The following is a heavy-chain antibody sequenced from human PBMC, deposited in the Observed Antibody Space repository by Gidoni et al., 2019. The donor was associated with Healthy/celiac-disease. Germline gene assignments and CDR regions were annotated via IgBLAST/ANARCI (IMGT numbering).Heavy chain of an antibody. CDR1: GGSISSSSYY. J-gene: IGHJ5*02. Sequence: QLQLQESGPGLVKPSETLSLTCTVSGGSISSSSYYWGWILQPPGKGLEWIGSIYYSWSTSYNPSLKSRVTISVDTSKIQFSLKLSSVTAADTAVYYCATTSLYYYDSSVPNWFDPWGQGTLVTVSS. D-gene: IGHD3-22*01. V-gene: IGHV4-39*01. CDR2: IYYSWST. CDR3: ATTSLYYYDSSVPNWFDP.